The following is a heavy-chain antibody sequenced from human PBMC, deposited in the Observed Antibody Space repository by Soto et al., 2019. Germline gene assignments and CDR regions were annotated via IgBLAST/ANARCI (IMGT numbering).Heavy chain of an antibody. CDR1: GCTFTSSA. V-gene: IGHV1-58*01. CDR2: IVVGSGNT. CDR3: AAESYNWNLDY. Sequence: GASVKVSWKASGCTFTSSAVQWVRQARGQRLVWIGWIVVGSGNTNYAQKFQERVTITRDMSTSTAYMELSSLRSEDTAVYYCAAESYNWNLDYWGQGTLVTVSS. J-gene: IGHJ4*02. D-gene: IGHD1-20*01.